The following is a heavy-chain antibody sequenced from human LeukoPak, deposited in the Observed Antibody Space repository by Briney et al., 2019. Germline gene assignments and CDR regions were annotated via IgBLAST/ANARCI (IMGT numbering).Heavy chain of an antibody. J-gene: IGHJ4*02. Sequence: PGGSLRLSCAASGFTFSSYWMHWVRQAPGKGLVWVSRINGDGSSTTYADSVKGRFTISRDNAKNTLYLQMNSLRAEDTAVYYCAKGPRAYYYGSGTYSKESYLDYWGQGTLVTVSS. CDR1: GFTFSSYW. V-gene: IGHV3-74*01. D-gene: IGHD3-10*01. CDR3: AKGPRAYYYGSGTYSKESYLDY. CDR2: INGDGSST.